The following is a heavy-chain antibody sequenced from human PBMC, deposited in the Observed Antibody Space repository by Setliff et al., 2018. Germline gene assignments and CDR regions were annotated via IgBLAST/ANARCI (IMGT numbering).Heavy chain of an antibody. D-gene: IGHD4-17*01. CDR2: LDHNGFA. Sequence: SETLSLTCAVSGYSIRSGFYWGWIRQPPGKGLEWIGYLDHNGFAYYNPSLKSRVTMSVDTSKNQFSLMLNSVTAADTAVYYCARQQVDYGDYGEDSWGQGILVTVSS. CDR1: GYSIRSGFY. J-gene: IGHJ4*02. V-gene: IGHV4-38-2*01. CDR3: ARQQVDYGDYGEDS.